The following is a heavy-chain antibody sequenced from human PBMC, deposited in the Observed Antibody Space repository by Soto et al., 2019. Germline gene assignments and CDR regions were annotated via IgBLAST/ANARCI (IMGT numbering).Heavy chain of an antibody. CDR1: GYTFTSYD. D-gene: IGHD6-13*01. J-gene: IGHJ6*02. CDR2: MNPNSGNT. Sequence: QVQLVQSGAEVKKPGASVKVSCKASGYTFTSYDINWVRQATGQGLEWMGWMNPNSGNTGYAQKCQGRVTMTTSTSISPAYLELSSLRSEDTAVYYCAIRGYSSSWYYYYYYGMDVWGQVTTVTVSS. CDR3: AIRGYSSSWYYYYYYGMDV. V-gene: IGHV1-8*01.